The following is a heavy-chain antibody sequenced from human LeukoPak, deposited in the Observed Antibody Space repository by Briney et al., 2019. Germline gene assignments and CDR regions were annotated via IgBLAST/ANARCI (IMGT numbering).Heavy chain of an antibody. V-gene: IGHV3-30*04. CDR2: ILYDGRNK. J-gene: IGHJ5*02. D-gene: IGHD3-3*01. CDR3: ARGGHDSWSADLDP. Sequence: PGRSLRLSCAASGFTFSSYAMHWVRQAPGKGLEWVAVILYDGRNKDYTDSVKGRFTISRDNSKNTLYLQMNSLRAEDTAVYYCARGGHDSWSADLDPWGQGTLVTVSS. CDR1: GFTFSSYA.